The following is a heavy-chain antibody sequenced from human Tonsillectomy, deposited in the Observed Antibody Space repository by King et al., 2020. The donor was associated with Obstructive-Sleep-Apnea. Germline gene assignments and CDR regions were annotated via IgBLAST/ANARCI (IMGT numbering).Heavy chain of an antibody. CDR1: GGSISSSSYY. Sequence: QLQESGPGLVKPSETLSLTCTVSGGSISSSSYYWGWIRQPPGKGLEWIGSIYYSGSTYYNPSLKSRVTISVDTSKNQFSLKLSSVTAADMAVYYCQYSSGPRGNYWGQGTLVTVSS. D-gene: IGHD6-19*01. CDR2: IYYSGST. CDR3: QYSSGPRGNY. V-gene: IGHV4-39*01. J-gene: IGHJ4*02.